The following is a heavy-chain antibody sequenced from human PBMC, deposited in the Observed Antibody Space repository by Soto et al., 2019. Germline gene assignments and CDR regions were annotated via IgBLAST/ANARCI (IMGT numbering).Heavy chain of an antibody. CDR2: TYYRSKWYN. Sequence: SQTLSLTCAISGDSVSSNSAAWNWIRQSPSRGLEWLGRTYYRSKWYNDYAVSVKSRITINPDTSKNQFSLQLNSVTPEDTAVYYCARDPGNIVVVPAATGSLDVWGKGTTVTVSS. CDR3: ARDPGNIVVVPAATGSLDV. V-gene: IGHV6-1*01. J-gene: IGHJ6*04. D-gene: IGHD2-2*01. CDR1: GDSVSSNSAA.